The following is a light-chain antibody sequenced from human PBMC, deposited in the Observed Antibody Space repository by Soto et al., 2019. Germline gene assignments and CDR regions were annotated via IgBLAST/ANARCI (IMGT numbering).Light chain of an antibody. Sequence: DIQMTQSPSTLSASVGDSVTISCRASQSFNTWLAWYQQKPGKAPKLLIYDASNLQSGVPSRFSGSVSGTEFTLTISSLQPDDFATYYCQQYKSYSPITCGQGTRREIK. J-gene: IGKJ5*01. V-gene: IGKV1-5*01. CDR2: DAS. CDR1: QSFNTW. CDR3: QQYKSYSPIT.